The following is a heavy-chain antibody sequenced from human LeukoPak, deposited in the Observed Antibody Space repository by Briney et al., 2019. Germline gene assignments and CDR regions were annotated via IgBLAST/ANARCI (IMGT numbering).Heavy chain of an antibody. V-gene: IGHV1-8*01. D-gene: IGHD3-3*01. J-gene: IGHJ5*02. Sequence: ASVKVSCKASGYTFTSYDINWVRQATGQGLEWMGWMNPNSGNTGYAQKLQGRVTMTRNTSISTAYMELSSLRSEDTAVYYCVRVETNGYDFWSGYQTYNWFDPWGQGTLVTVSS. CDR2: MNPNSGNT. CDR1: GYTFTSYD. CDR3: VRVETNGYDFWSGYQTYNWFDP.